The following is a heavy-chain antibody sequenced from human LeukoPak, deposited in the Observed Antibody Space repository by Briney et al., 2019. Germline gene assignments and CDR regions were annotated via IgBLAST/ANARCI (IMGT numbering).Heavy chain of an antibody. J-gene: IGHJ3*02. CDR3: ARDGGYSSDAFDI. CDR1: GGSISSYY. D-gene: IGHD2-21*02. CDR2: IYTSGST. V-gene: IGHV4-4*07. Sequence: SETLSLTCTVSGGSISSYYWSWIRQPARKGLEWIGRIYTSGSTNYNPSLKSRVTISVDKSKNKFSLKLSSVTAADTAVYYCARDGGYSSDAFDIWGQGTMVTVSS.